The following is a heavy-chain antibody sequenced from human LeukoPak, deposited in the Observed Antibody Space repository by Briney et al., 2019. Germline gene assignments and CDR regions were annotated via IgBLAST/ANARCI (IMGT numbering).Heavy chain of an antibody. CDR2: ISSDGINK. V-gene: IGHV3-30*03. CDR1: GFTFRDAW. J-gene: IGHJ4*02. Sequence: GGSLRLSCAASGFTFRDAWMTWVRQAPGKGLEWLAVISSDGINKKYADSVKGRFTSSRENSKNTVHLQMNNLRPDDTAIYYCARDSSVVRYFDWSDYFDYWGQGTVVTVSS. CDR3: ARDSSVVRYFDWSDYFDY. D-gene: IGHD3-9*01.